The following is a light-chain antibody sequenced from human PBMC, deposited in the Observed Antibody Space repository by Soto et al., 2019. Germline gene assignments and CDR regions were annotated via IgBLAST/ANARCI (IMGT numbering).Light chain of an antibody. J-gene: IGLJ2*01. CDR2: EVS. CDR3: SSYTTSSTL. Sequence: QSALTQPASVSGSPGQSINISCTGTSSDVAGYNYVSWYQQHPGKAPRLLIYEVSSRPSGVSNRFSGSKSGNTASLTISGLQAEDEADYYCSSYTTSSTLFGGGTKVTVL. CDR1: SSDVAGYNY. V-gene: IGLV2-14*01.